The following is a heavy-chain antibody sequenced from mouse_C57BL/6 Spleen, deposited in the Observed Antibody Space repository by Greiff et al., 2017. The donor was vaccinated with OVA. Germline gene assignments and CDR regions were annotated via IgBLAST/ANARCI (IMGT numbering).Heavy chain of an antibody. Sequence: VKLVESGPELVKPGASVKLSCKASGYTFTSYDINWVKQRPGQGLEWIGWIYPRDGSTKYNEKFKGKATLTVDTSSSTAYMELHSLTSEDSAVYFCARRDDYDGFAYWGQGTLVTVSA. CDR2: IYPRDGST. V-gene: IGHV1-85*01. CDR1: GYTFTSYD. D-gene: IGHD2-4*01. CDR3: ARRDDYDGFAY. J-gene: IGHJ3*01.